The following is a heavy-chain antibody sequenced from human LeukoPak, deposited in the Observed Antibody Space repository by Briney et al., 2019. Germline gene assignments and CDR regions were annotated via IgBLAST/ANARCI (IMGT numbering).Heavy chain of an antibody. CDR3: ARDREGSGWLLRYYGMDV. Sequence: GGSLRLSCAASGFTFSSYWMSWVRQAPGKGLEWVANIKQDGSEKYYVDSVKGRFTISRDNAKNSLYLQMNSLRAEDTAVYYCARDREGSGWLLRYYGMDVWGQGTTVTVSS. CDR1: GFTFSSYW. CDR2: IKQDGSEK. D-gene: IGHD6-19*01. J-gene: IGHJ6*02. V-gene: IGHV3-7*01.